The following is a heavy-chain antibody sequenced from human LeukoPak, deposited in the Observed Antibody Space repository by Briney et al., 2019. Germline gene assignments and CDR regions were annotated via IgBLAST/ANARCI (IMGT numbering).Heavy chain of an antibody. CDR1: GFTFSSYV. D-gene: IGHD1-26*01. CDR3: AKEGGSQNYYYYYMDV. J-gene: IGHJ6*03. Sequence: QPGGSLRLSCAASGFTFSSYVMHWVRQAPGKGLEWVAFIRYDGSSKYYADSVRGRFTISRDNSKTTLFLQMNSLRAEDTAVYYCAKEGGSQNYYYYYMDVWGKGTTVTVSS. CDR2: IRYDGSSK. V-gene: IGHV3-30*02.